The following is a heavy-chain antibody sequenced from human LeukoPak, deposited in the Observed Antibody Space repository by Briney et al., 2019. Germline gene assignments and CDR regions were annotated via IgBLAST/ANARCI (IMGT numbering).Heavy chain of an antibody. CDR2: INPSSGGT. V-gene: IGHV1-2*02. D-gene: IGHD3-10*01. CDR3: ARGHGSGSTNYFDP. J-gene: IGHJ5*02. CDR1: GYTFTGYY. Sequence: ASVKVSCTPSGYTFTGYYIQWVRQAPRQGLEWMGWINPSSGGTNYAQKFQGSVTLTRDMSTSTFCMELSSLRSDDTAVYYCARGHGSGSTNYFDPWGQGTLVTVSS.